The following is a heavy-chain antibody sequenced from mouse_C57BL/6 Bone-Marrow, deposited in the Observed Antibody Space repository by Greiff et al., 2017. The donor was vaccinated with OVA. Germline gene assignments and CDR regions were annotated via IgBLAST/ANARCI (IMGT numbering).Heavy chain of an antibody. CDR2: IDPETGGT. J-gene: IGHJ3*01. CDR3: TTYEGFAY. CDR1: GYTFTDYE. Sequence: VKVVESGAELVRPGASVTLSCKASGYTFTDYEMHWVKQTPVHGLEWIGAIDPETGGTAYNQKFKGKAILTADKSSSTAYMELRSLTSEDSAVYYCTTYEGFAYWGQGTLVTVSA. D-gene: IGHD1-1*01. V-gene: IGHV1-15*01.